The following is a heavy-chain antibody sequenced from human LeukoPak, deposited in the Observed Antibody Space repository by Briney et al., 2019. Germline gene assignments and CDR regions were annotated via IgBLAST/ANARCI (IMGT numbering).Heavy chain of an antibody. CDR3: ARDRDTFDY. D-gene: IGHD3-9*01. V-gene: IGHV4-4*02. J-gene: IGHJ4*02. CDR1: GGSIKSNNW. CDR2: IYYSGST. Sequence: SGTLSLTCAVSGGSIKSNNWWSWVRQPPGKGLEWIGYIYYSGSTNYNPSLKSRVTISVDTSKNQFSLKLSSVTAADTAVYYCARDRDTFDYWGQGTLVTVSS.